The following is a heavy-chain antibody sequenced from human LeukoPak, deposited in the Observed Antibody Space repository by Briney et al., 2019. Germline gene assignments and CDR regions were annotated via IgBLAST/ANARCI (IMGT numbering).Heavy chain of an antibody. D-gene: IGHD3-22*01. CDR2: IYSTGIT. V-gene: IGHV4-59*08. CDR1: GGSISNYY. CDR3: ARRRGYYDTTGYTQDWYFDL. Sequence: SETLSLTCIVSGGSISNYYWSWMRQSPGKGLEWVGYIYSTGITNYNPSFKSRVTISVDTSKNQFSLNLRSVTAADTAVYYCARRRGYYDTTGYTQDWYFDLWGRGTLVTVSS. J-gene: IGHJ2*01.